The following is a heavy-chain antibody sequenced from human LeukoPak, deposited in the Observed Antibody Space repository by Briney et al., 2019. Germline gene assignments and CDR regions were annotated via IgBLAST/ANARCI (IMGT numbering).Heavy chain of an antibody. Sequence: GGSLRLSCAASGFTFSSYWMHWVRHAPGKGLVWVSRINSDGSSTIYADSVKGRFTISRDNAKNTLYLQMNSLRAEDTAVYYCAREDIAVSTYYYYYYYMDVWGKGTTVTVSS. D-gene: IGHD2-15*01. CDR1: GFTFSSYW. CDR3: AREDIAVSTYYYYYYYMDV. J-gene: IGHJ6*03. CDR2: INSDGSST. V-gene: IGHV3-74*01.